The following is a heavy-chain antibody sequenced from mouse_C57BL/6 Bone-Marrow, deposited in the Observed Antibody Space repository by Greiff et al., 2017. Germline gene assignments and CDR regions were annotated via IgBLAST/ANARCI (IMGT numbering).Heavy chain of an antibody. CDR2: IDPSDSYT. Sequence: QVQLQQPGAELVKPGASVKLSCKASGYTFTSYWMQWVKQRPGQGLEWIGEIDPSDSYTNYNQKFKGKATLTVDTSSITAYMQLSSLTSEDSAVYYCARWLLRSHYWGQGTTLTVSS. D-gene: IGHD2-3*01. V-gene: IGHV1-50*01. CDR1: GYTFTSYW. J-gene: IGHJ2*01. CDR3: ARWLLRSHY.